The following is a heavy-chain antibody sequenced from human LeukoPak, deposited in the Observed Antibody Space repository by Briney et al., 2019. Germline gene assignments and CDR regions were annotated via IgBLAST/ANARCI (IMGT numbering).Heavy chain of an antibody. Sequence: AAVKVTCKASGYTFTGYYMHWVRQPRGQGLEWMGLINPNSGGTNYAQKFQGRVTMTRDTPISTAYMELSRLRSDDTAVYYCARTWKYYDILTGYAIDYWGRGPLVTVSS. V-gene: IGHV1-2*02. J-gene: IGHJ4*02. D-gene: IGHD3-9*01. CDR2: INPNSGGT. CDR3: ARTWKYYDILTGYAIDY. CDR1: GYTFTGYY.